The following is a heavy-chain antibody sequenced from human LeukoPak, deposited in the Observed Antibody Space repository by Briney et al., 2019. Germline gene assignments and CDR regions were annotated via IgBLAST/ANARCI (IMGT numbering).Heavy chain of an antibody. CDR1: VFSLRSDA. CDR2: ICGSGGST. J-gene: IGHJ4*02. CDR3: AKERRGPKYYFDY. V-gene: IGHV3-23*01. D-gene: IGHD3/OR15-3a*01. Sequence: GGSLRLSCAPSVFSLRSDAMSWVRPAPGEGLEWVSPICGSGGSTYYADSAKGRFTISRDNSKNTLYLQMNSLRAEDTAVYYCAKERRGPKYYFDYWGQGTLVTVSS.